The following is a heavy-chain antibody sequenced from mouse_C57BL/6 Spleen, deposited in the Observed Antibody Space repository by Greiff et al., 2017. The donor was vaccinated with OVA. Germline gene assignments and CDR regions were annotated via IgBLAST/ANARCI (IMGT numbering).Heavy chain of an antibody. D-gene: IGHD2-4*01. CDR2: IYPGDGDT. CDR3: ARKGYDSLFDY. CDR1: GYAFSSSW. Sequence: QVQLKESGPELVKPGASVKISCKASGYAFSSSWMNWVKQRPGKGLEWIGRIYPGDGDTNYNGKFKGKATLTADKSSSTAYMQLSSLTSEDSAVYFCARKGYDSLFDYWGQGTTLTVSS. V-gene: IGHV1-82*01. J-gene: IGHJ2*01.